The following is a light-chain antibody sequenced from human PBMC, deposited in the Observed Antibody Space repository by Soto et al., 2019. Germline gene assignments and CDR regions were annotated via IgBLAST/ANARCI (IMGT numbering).Light chain of an antibody. J-gene: IGKJ1*01. Sequence: DIQLTQSPSSLSASVGDRVTITCRASETIARYLNWYQQKPGKAPNLLIYAASTLKSGFPSRFSGNGSGTDFTLTISRLQPEDFATYYCQQTYNPPRTFGQGTKVESK. CDR1: ETIARY. V-gene: IGKV1-39*01. CDR2: AAS. CDR3: QQTYNPPRT.